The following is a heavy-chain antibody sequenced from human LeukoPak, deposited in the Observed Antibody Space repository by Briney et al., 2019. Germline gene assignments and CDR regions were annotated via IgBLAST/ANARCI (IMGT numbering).Heavy chain of an antibody. CDR2: ISWNSGSI. D-gene: IGHD3-22*01. J-gene: IGHJ3*02. Sequence: PGRSLRLSCAASGFTFDDYAMHWVRQAPGKGLEWVSGISWNSGSIGYADSVKGRFTISRDNAKNSLYLQMNSLRAEDTALYYCAKAGYYYDSSGYPASDAFDIWGQGTMVTVSS. V-gene: IGHV3-9*01. CDR1: GFTFDDYA. CDR3: AKAGYYYDSSGYPASDAFDI.